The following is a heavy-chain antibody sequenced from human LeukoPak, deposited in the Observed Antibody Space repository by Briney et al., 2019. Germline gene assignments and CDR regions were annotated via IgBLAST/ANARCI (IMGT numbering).Heavy chain of an antibody. CDR3: AKTYSSWYDWFDP. D-gene: IGHD6-13*01. Sequence: GGSLRLSCAASGFTFSSYGMHWVRQAPGKGLEWVAFIRYDGSNKYYADSVKGRFTISRDNSKNTLYLQMNSLRAEDTAVYYCAKTYSSWYDWFDPWGQRTLVTVSS. CDR2: IRYDGSNK. CDR1: GFTFSSYG. V-gene: IGHV3-30*02. J-gene: IGHJ5*02.